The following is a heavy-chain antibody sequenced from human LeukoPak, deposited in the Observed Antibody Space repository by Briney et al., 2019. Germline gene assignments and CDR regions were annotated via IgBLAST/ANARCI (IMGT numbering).Heavy chain of an antibody. CDR3: ARDGRRYSSSWSDY. CDR1: GLTFSSYG. Sequence: GGSLRLSCAASGLTFSSYGMHWVRQAPGKGLEWVAVIWYDGSNKYYADSVKGRSTISRDNSKNTLYLQMNSLRAEDTAVYYCARDGRRYSSSWSDYWGQGTLVTVSS. CDR2: IWYDGSNK. D-gene: IGHD6-13*01. V-gene: IGHV3-33*01. J-gene: IGHJ4*02.